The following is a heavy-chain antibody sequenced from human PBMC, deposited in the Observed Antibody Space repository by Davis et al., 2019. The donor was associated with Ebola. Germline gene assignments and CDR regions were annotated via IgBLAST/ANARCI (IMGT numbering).Heavy chain of an antibody. CDR2: IYYRGST. CDR1: GASVINDRFH. V-gene: IGHV4-61*03. D-gene: IGHD1-1*01. Sequence: MPSETLSLTCSVSGASVINDRFHWTWIRQSPGKGLEWIGYIYYRGSTNYNASLKSRVTISVDTSKNHFSLRLSSVIAADTAVYYCARTTLPDPPSHYYFFMDVWGKGTTVTVSS. CDR3: ARTTLPDPPSHYYFFMDV. J-gene: IGHJ6*03.